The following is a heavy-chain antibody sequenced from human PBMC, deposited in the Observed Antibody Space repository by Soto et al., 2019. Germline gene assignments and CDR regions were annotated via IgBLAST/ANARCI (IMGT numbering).Heavy chain of an antibody. J-gene: IGHJ5*02. CDR3: ARDAGGSHIAAVLLDA. Sequence: DSLKVSCKTSGYFFNDYHMHWVRKAPGQGLEWMGWINPKNGDTNYAQKFQDRVTMTRDTSISTVYIELSRLTSDDTAVYYCARDAGGSHIAAVLLDASRQGSWVTVS. V-gene: IGHV1-2*02. CDR2: INPKNGDT. CDR1: GYFFNDYH. D-gene: IGHD3-3*02.